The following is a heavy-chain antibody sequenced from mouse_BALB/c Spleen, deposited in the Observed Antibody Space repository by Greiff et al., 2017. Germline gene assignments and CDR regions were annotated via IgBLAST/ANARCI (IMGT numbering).Heavy chain of an antibody. CDR1: VYTFTSYW. J-gene: IGHJ2*01. Sequence: QVQLQQSGAELAKPGASVKMSCKASVYTFTSYWMHWVKQRPGQGLEWIGYINPSTGYTEYNQKFKDKATLTADKSSSTAYMQLSSLTSEDSAVYYCARWYYGNRYFDYWGQGTTLTVSS. D-gene: IGHD2-1*01. CDR3: ARWYYGNRYFDY. CDR2: INPSTGYT. V-gene: IGHV1-7*01.